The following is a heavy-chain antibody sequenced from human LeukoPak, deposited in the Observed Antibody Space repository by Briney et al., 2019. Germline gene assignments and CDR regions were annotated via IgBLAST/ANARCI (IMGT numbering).Heavy chain of an antibody. CDR1: GYTFTSYA. CDR3: ALAAAGLNYFDP. V-gene: IGHV1-2*02. D-gene: IGHD6-13*01. J-gene: IGHJ5*02. Sequence: ASVKVSCKASGYTFTSYAMHWVRQAPGQGLEWMGWINPNSGSTNYAQKFQGRVTMTRDTSISTAYMDLSRLRSDDTAVYYCALAAAGLNYFDPWGQGTLVTVSS. CDR2: INPNSGST.